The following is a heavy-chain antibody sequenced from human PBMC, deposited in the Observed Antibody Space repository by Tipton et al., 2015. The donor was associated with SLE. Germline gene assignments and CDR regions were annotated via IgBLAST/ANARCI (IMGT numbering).Heavy chain of an antibody. CDR2: INHSGST. CDR1: GGSSSGYY. V-gene: IGHV4-34*01. D-gene: IGHD5-18*01. CDR3: ARAPGQLWPWDY. J-gene: IGHJ4*02. Sequence: TLSLTCAVYGGSSSGYYWSWIRQPPGKGLEWIGEINHSGSTNYNPSLKSRVTISVDTSKNQFSLKVSSVTAADTAVYYCARAPGQLWPWDYWGQGTLVTVSS.